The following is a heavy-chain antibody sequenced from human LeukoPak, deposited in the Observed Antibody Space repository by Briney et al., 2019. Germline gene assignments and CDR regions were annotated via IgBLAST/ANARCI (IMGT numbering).Heavy chain of an antibody. CDR2: ISSSSSYI. CDR3: ARDPYDSSEGDAFDI. Sequence: GGSLRLSCAASGFTFSSYSMNWVRQAPGKGLEWVSSISSSSSYIYYADSVKGRFTISRDNAQNSLYLQMNSLRAEDTAVYYCARDPYDSSEGDAFDIWGQGTMVTVSS. CDR1: GFTFSSYS. V-gene: IGHV3-21*01. J-gene: IGHJ3*02. D-gene: IGHD3-22*01.